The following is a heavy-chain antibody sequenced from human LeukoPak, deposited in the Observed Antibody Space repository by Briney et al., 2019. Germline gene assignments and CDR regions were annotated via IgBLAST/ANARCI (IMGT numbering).Heavy chain of an antibody. V-gene: IGHV4-31*03. Sequence: PSETLSLTCTVSGGSISSGGYYWSWIRQHPGKGLEWIGYIYYSGSTYYNPSLKSRVTISVDTSKNQFSLKLSSVTAADTAVYYCARGRLTTIPDAFDIWGQGTMVTVSS. CDR1: GGSISSGGYY. D-gene: IGHD4-17*01. CDR2: IYYSGST. CDR3: ARGRLTTIPDAFDI. J-gene: IGHJ3*02.